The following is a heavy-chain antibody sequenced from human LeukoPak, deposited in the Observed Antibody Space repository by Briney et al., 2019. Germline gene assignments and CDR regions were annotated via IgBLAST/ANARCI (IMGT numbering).Heavy chain of an antibody. CDR3: AREGVNRYYFDY. D-gene: IGHD1-14*01. CDR1: GDAITSDKYY. Sequence: SETLSLTCTVSGDAITSDKYYWGWIRQPPGKGLEWIGNIHHSGSTYYSPSLKSRVTISVDTSKNQFSLKLSSVTAADTAVYYCAREGVNRYYFDYWGQGTLVTVSS. CDR2: IHHSGST. V-gene: IGHV4-39*07. J-gene: IGHJ4*02.